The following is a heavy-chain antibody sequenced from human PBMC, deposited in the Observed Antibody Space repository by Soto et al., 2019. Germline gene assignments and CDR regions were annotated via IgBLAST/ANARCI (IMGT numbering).Heavy chain of an antibody. J-gene: IGHJ6*02. V-gene: IGHV1-2*02. CDR3: ARNMDYYYGPGSGNGHGF. CDR1: GYTFTAYY. Sequence: QVQLVQSGAEVKEPGDSVRVSCEASGYTFTAYYIHWVRQAPGQGLEWMGWINPKFGDTTYAQDFQGRVSMTRDMTISTVYMDLSRLTSDDTARYYCARNMDYYYGPGSGNGHGFWGQGTTVTVFS. D-gene: IGHD3-10*01. CDR2: INPKFGDT.